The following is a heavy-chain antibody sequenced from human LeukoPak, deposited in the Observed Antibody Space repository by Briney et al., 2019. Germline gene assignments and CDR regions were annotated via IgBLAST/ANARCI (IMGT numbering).Heavy chain of an antibody. Sequence: SETLSLTCTVSGASISSSTFFWGWIRQPPGKGLEWIVSISYSGTTYYTPSLSSRLTISVDTTKNQFALRLTSVTAADTATYFCARQRVRNWFDPWGQGALVTVSS. CDR3: ARQRVRNWFDP. V-gene: IGHV4-39*01. J-gene: IGHJ5*02. CDR2: ISYSGTT. CDR1: GASISSSTFF.